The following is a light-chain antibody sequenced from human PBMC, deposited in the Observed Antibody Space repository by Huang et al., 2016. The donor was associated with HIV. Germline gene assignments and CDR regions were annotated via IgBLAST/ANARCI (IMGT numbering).Light chain of an antibody. Sequence: IQLTQSPSSLSASVGDRVTITCRAGQGISSYLAWYQQKPGKAPKLLIYAASTLQSGVPSRFSGSGSRTDFTLTISSLQPEDFATYYCQQLNSYPQTFGQGTKVEIK. CDR2: AAS. CDR3: QQLNSYPQT. J-gene: IGKJ1*01. V-gene: IGKV1-9*01. CDR1: QGISSY.